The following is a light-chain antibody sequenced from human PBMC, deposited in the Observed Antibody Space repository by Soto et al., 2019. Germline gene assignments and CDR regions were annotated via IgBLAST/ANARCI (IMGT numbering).Light chain of an antibody. CDR1: SSNIGSNT. CDR3: AAWGDSHHVV. J-gene: IGLJ2*01. V-gene: IGLV1-44*01. CDR2: SNN. Sequence: QSVLTQPPSASGHLGQRVTISWSGSSSNIGSNTVNWYKQLPGTAPKLLIYSNNQLPSVDPDRFSVSKSGTSASLAISGHQYEDEADYYCAAWGDSHHVVFGAGTKVTVL.